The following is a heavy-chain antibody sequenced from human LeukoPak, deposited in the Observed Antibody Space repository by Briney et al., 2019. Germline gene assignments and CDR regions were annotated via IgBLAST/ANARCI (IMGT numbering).Heavy chain of an antibody. V-gene: IGHV4-59*01. CDR3: ARTTEGYAGGPGYSYYYYMDV. J-gene: IGHJ6*03. Sequence: PSETLSLTCTVSSGSLSSYHWSWIRQPPGKGLEWIGYIYYSGSTNYNPSLKSRVTISVDTSKNQVSLKLRSVTAADTAVYYCARTTEGYAGGPGYSYYYYMDVWGKGTTVTISS. CDR2: IYYSGST. CDR1: SGSLSSYH. D-gene: IGHD5-12*01.